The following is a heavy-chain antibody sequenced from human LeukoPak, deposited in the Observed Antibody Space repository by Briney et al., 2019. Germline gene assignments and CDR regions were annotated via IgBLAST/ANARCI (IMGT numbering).Heavy chain of an antibody. V-gene: IGHV2-70*11. CDR3: ARMPHVDTSMVIDY. CDR1: GFSLSTSGMC. Sequence: SGPALVKPTQTLTLTCTFSGFSLSTSGMCVSWIRQPPGKALEWLARIDWDGDKYYSTSLKTRLTISKDTSENQVVLTMTNMDPVDTAAYYCARMPHVDTSMVIDYWGQGTLVTVSS. J-gene: IGHJ4*02. CDR2: IDWDGDK. D-gene: IGHD5-18*01.